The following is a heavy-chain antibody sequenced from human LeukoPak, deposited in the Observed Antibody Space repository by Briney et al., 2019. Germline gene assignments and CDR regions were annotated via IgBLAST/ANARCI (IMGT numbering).Heavy chain of an antibody. V-gene: IGHV4-30-4*01. J-gene: IGHJ5*02. CDR2: TYYSGST. D-gene: IGHD3-22*01. CDR3: ARPYYYDSRIDP. CDR1: GVSISSGDYY. Sequence: SETLSLTCTVSGVSISSGDYYWSWIRQPPGRGLEWIGYTYYSGSTYYNPSLKSRVTISVDTSKNQFSLKLSSVTAAGTAVYYCARPYYYDSRIDPWGQGTRVTVSS.